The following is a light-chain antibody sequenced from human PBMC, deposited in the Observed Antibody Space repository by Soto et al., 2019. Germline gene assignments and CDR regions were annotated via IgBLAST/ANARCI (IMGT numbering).Light chain of an antibody. CDR1: QSLVHSDGNTY. CDR3: MQATQAYT. J-gene: IGKJ2*01. V-gene: IGKV2-24*01. Sequence: DIVLTQPPLSSPVTLGQPASISCRSSQSLVHSDGNTYLTWLQQRPGQPPRLLIYMISNRFSGVADSFSGSGPASDFTLKISRLEADGVGVYYCMQATQAYTFGQGTKLEIK. CDR2: MIS.